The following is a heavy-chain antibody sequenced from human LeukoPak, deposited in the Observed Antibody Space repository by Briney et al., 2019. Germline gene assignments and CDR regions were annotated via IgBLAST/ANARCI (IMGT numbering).Heavy chain of an antibody. CDR3: ATALHYYGSGSPQY. D-gene: IGHD3-10*01. V-gene: IGHV3-23*01. CDR2: ISGSGGST. J-gene: IGHJ4*02. CDR1: GFTFSSYA. Sequence: GGSLRLSCAASGFTFSSYAMSWVRQAPGKGLEWVSAISGSGGSTYYADSVKGRFTISRDNFKNTLYLQMNSLRAEDTAVYYCATALHYYGSGSPQYWGQGTLVTVSS.